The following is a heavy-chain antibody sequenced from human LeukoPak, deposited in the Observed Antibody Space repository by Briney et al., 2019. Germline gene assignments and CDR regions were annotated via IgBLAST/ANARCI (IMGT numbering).Heavy chain of an antibody. CDR3: ARGRGYCSGGSCYSANYFDY. V-gene: IGHV4-34*01. CDR1: GGSFSGYY. Sequence: SETLSLTCAVYGGSFSGYYWSWTRQPPGKGLEWIGEINHSGSTNYNPSLKSRVTISVDTSKNQFSLKLSSVTAADTAVYYCARGRGYCSGGSCYSANYFDYWGQGTLVTVSS. CDR2: INHSGST. J-gene: IGHJ4*02. D-gene: IGHD2-15*01.